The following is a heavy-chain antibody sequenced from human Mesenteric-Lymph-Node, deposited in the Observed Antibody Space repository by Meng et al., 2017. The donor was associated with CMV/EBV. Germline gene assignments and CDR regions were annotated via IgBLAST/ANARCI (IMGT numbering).Heavy chain of an antibody. CDR1: GGSVSSDSYS. Sequence: SETLSLTCTVSGGSVSSDSYSWSWIRQPPGKGLEWMGFIYYIGRTNYNPSLKSRVSISIATSKNQFSLKLNSVTAADTAVYYCAWAEEATTLEGNWFDPWGQGTLVTVSS. J-gene: IGHJ5*02. V-gene: IGHV4-61*01. D-gene: IGHD5-12*01. CDR3: AWAEEATTLEGNWFDP. CDR2: IYYIGRT.